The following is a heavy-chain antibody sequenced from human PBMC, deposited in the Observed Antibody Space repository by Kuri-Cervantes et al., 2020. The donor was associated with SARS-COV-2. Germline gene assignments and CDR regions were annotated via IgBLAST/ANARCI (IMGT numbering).Heavy chain of an antibody. V-gene: IGHV2-5*01. Sequence: SGPTLVKPTQTLTLTCTFSGFSLRTNGVGVGWIRQPPGKALEWLALIYWNDDKRYSPSLKSRLTITKDTSRNQVVLTMTNMDPVDTATYYCAHSPPPPRKIITMVRGVINYFDYWGQGTLVTVSS. D-gene: IGHD3-10*01. CDR1: GFSLRTNGVG. CDR2: IYWNDDK. CDR3: AHSPPPPRKIITMVRGVINYFDY. J-gene: IGHJ4*02.